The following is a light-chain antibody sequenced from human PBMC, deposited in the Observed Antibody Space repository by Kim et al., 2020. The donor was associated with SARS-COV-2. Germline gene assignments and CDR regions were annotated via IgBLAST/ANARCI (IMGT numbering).Light chain of an antibody. V-gene: IGKV3-11*01. CDR1: QTVGIY. CDR3: QQRSNCPIT. Sequence: LRPEDRATPSCRASQTVGIYFAWYQRKPGHAPSLRISHASNRATGIPPRVSGSGSGTDFTLSLTSLEPEDFAVYYCQQRSNCPITFGRGTRLEIK. CDR2: HAS. J-gene: IGKJ5*01.